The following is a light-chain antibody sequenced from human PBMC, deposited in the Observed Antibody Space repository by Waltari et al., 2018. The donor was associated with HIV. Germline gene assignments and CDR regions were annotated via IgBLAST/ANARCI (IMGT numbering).Light chain of an antibody. CDR1: KLGDKY. CDR3: QAWDSSTGLYV. V-gene: IGLV3-1*01. J-gene: IGLJ1*01. Sequence: SYELTQPPSVSVSPGQTASITCSGDKLGDKYACWYQQKPGQSPVLVIYQDSKRPSGIPERFAGPNAGNTATLTISGTQAMDEADYYCQAWDSSTGLYVFGTGTKVTVL. CDR2: QDS.